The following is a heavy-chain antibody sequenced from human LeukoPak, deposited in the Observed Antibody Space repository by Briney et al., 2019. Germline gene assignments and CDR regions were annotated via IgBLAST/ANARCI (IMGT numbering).Heavy chain of an antibody. J-gene: IGHJ5*02. CDR3: ARAYYDFWSGTYNWFDP. D-gene: IGHD3-3*01. CDR1: GGSISSGDYY. Sequence: SETLSLTCTVSGGSISSGDYYWSWIRQPPGKGLEWIGYIYCSGSTYYNPSLKSRVTISVDTSKNQFSLKLSSVTAADTAVYYCARAYYDFWSGTYNWFDPWGQGTLVTVSS. CDR2: IYCSGST. V-gene: IGHV4-30-4*01.